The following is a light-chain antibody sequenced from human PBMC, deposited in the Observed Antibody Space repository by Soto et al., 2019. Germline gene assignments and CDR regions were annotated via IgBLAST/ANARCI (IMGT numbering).Light chain of an antibody. Sequence: EIVLTQSPGTRSLSPGERATLSCRASQSVTSNYSAWYQQKPGQAPRLLIYGVSSRATGIPDRFSGSGSGTDFTLTISRLEPEDFAVYYCLQYGHSPRTFGQGTKVEI. V-gene: IGKV3-20*01. CDR1: QSVTSNY. J-gene: IGKJ1*01. CDR3: LQYGHSPRT. CDR2: GVS.